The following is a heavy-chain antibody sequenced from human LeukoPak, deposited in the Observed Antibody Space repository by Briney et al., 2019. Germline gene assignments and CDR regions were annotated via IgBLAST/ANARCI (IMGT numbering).Heavy chain of an antibody. D-gene: IGHD6-19*01. CDR2: NYYSGST. Sequence: SETLSLTCTVSGGSISSSSYYWGWIRQPPGKGLEWIGSNYYSGSTYYNRSLKSRVTISVDTSKNQFSLKLSSVTGADTAVYYCARQWLAGPAIDHWGQGTLVTVSS. J-gene: IGHJ4*02. V-gene: IGHV4-39*01. CDR1: GGSISSSSYY. CDR3: ARQWLAGPAIDH.